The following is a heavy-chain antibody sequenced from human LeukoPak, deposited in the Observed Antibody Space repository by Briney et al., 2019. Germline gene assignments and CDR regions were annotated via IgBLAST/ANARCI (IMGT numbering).Heavy chain of an antibody. J-gene: IGHJ4*02. D-gene: IGHD3-3*01. CDR2: ISYDGRQK. CDR1: GFTFSTYG. V-gene: IGHV3-30*03. Sequence: GGSLRLSCAASGFTFSTYGMNWVRQAPGKGLEWVAVISYDGRQKYYADSVKGRFTISRDNSKDTVYLQMNSLRDEDSAVYYCLHDFWSGYYHRGFFDYWGQGTLVTVSS. CDR3: LHDFWSGYYHRGFFDY.